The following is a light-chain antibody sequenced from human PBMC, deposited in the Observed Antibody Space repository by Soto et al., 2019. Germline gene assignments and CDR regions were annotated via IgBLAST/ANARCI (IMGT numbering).Light chain of an antibody. V-gene: IGKV1-27*01. CDR1: QGISNY. Sequence: DIQMTQSPSSLSASVGDRVTITCRASQGISNYLAWYQQKPGKVPELLIYAASTLQAGVRSRVSGSGSGTDFTLTISSLQPEDVATYYCHKYNHASSFGGGTKVLIK. CDR2: AAS. CDR3: HKYNHASS. J-gene: IGKJ4*01.